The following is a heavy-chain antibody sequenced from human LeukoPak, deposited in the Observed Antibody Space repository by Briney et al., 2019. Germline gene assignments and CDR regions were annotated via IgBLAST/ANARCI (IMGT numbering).Heavy chain of an antibody. CDR3: ARFAAAGTGY. D-gene: IGHD6-13*01. Sequence: GGSLRLSCAASGFTFDDYAMHWVRQAPGKGLERVSGISWNSGSIGYADSVKGRFTISRDNAKNSLYLQMNSLRAEDTALYYCARFAAAGTGYWGQGTLVTVSS. V-gene: IGHV3-9*01. CDR1: GFTFDDYA. J-gene: IGHJ4*02. CDR2: ISWNSGSI.